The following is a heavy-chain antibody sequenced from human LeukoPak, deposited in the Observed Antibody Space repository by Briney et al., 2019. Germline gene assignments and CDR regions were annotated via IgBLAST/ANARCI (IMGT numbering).Heavy chain of an antibody. V-gene: IGHV4-34*01. Sequence: PSETLSLTCAVYGGSFSGYYWSWIRQPPGKGLEWIGEINHSGSTNYNPSLKSRVTISVDTSKNQFSLKLSSVTAADTAVYYCARGGVYSSGWYQLDYWGQGTLATVSS. CDR3: ARGGVYSSGWYQLDY. D-gene: IGHD6-19*01. J-gene: IGHJ4*02. CDR1: GGSFSGYY. CDR2: INHSGST.